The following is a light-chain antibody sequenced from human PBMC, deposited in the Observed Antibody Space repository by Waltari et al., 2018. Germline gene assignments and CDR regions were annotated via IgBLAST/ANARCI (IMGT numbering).Light chain of an antibody. Sequence: EIVLTQSPGILSLSPGERATLSCRASQNVGTYLAWYQQKPGQAPRLLIYHASSRATGIPDRFSGSGSGTDFSLTISRLEPEDFAVYYCQNHERLPAMFGQGTNVEIK. CDR2: HAS. CDR1: QNVGTY. V-gene: IGKV3-20*01. CDR3: QNHERLPAM. J-gene: IGKJ1*01.